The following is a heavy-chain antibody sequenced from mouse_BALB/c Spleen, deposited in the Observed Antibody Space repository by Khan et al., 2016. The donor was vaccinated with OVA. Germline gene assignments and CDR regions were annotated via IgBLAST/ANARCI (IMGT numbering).Heavy chain of an antibody. Sequence: QVQLKESGPGLVAPSQSLSITCTISGFSLTDYGVHWVRQPPGKGLEWLVVIWSDGTTTYNSALKSRLIISKDNSKSQVFLKMNSLQTDDTAMYYCARQTYHPYYIMDYWGQGTSVTVSS. V-gene: IGHV2-6-1*01. D-gene: IGHD2-10*01. CDR2: IWSDGTT. CDR1: GFSLTDYG. J-gene: IGHJ4*01. CDR3: ARQTYHPYYIMDY.